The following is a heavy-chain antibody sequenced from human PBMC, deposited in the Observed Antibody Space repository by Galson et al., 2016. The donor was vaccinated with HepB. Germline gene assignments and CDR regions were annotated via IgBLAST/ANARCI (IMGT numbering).Heavy chain of an antibody. Sequence: SLRLSCAASGFIVSKNYMSWVRQAPGKGLEWVSVVYSGGGTYHAESVKGRFTTSRDFSKDTFYLQLNSPRAEDTAVYYCASGPDHIYGKRDYYPHPIDYWGRGALVTVSS. CDR1: GFIVSKNY. J-gene: IGHJ4*02. D-gene: IGHD3-22*01. V-gene: IGHV3-53*01. CDR3: ASGPDHIYGKRDYYPHPIDY. CDR2: VYSGGGT.